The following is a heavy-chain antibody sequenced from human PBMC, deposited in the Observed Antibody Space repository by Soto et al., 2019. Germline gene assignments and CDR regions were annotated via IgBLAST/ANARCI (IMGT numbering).Heavy chain of an antibody. D-gene: IGHD3-10*01. V-gene: IGHV4-59*12. CDR3: ARGQGSITMVRGVIGRGHYGMDV. CDR2: INHTGST. Sequence: TXXLTXTISSGXXXXXXXXWXRQPPGKGLEWIGYINHTGSTNYNPSLKSRVTISVDTSKNQFSLKLSSVTAADTAVYYCARGQGSITMVRGVIGRGHYGMDVWGQGTTVTVSS. J-gene: IGHJ6*02. CDR1: SGXXXXXX.